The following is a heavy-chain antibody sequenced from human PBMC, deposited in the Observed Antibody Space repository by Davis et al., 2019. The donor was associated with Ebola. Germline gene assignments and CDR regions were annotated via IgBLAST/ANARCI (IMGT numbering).Heavy chain of an antibody. CDR1: GFTFSDYY. Sequence: PGGSLRLSCAASGFTFSDYYMSWIRQAPGKGLEWVSYISSSSSYTNYADSVKGRFTISRDNAKNALYLQMNSLRAEDTAVYYCARAPTRAVAGDYYYYGMDVWGQGTTVTVSS. V-gene: IGHV3-11*06. D-gene: IGHD6-19*01. CDR2: ISSSSSYT. CDR3: ARAPTRAVAGDYYYYGMDV. J-gene: IGHJ6*02.